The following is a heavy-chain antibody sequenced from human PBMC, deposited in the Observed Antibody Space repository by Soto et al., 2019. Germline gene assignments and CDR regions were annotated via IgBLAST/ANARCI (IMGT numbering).Heavy chain of an antibody. CDR1: GGSVSSGSYY. J-gene: IGHJ4*02. Sequence: SETLSLTCTVSGGSVSSGSYYWSWIRQPPGKGLEWIGYIYYSGSTNYNPSLKSRVTISVDTSKNQFSLKLSSVTAADTAVYYCARSREPRGYSYGSLGIIDYWGQGTLVTVSS. V-gene: IGHV4-61*01. CDR2: IYYSGST. CDR3: ARSREPRGYSYGSLGIIDY. D-gene: IGHD5-18*01.